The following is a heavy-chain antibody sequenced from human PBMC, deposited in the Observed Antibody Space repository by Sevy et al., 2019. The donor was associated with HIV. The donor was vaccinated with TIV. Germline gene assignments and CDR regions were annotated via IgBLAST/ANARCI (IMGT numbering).Heavy chain of an antibody. CDR3: TTYPTTVVTNFDY. D-gene: IGHD4-17*01. CDR2: IKSKTDGGTT. J-gene: IGHJ4*02. Sequence: GGSLRLSCAASGFTFSNAWMSWVRQAPGKGLEWVGRIKSKTDGGTTDYAAPVKGRFTISRDDSKNTLYLKMNSLKTEDTAVYYCTTYPTTVVTNFDYWGQGTLVTVSS. V-gene: IGHV3-15*01. CDR1: GFTFSNAW.